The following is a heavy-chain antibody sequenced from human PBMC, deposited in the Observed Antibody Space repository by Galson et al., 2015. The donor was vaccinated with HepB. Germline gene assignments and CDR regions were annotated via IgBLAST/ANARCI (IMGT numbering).Heavy chain of an antibody. J-gene: IGHJ5*02. CDR3: ARDPEYSSSWGWFDP. V-gene: IGHV3-48*02. D-gene: IGHD6-13*01. Sequence: SLRLSCAASGFTFSSYSMNWVRLAPGKGLEWVSYISSSSSTIYYADSVKGRFTISRDNAKNSLYLQMNSLRDEDTAVYYCARDPEYSSSWGWFDPWGQGTLVTVSS. CDR2: ISSSSSTI. CDR1: GFTFSSYS.